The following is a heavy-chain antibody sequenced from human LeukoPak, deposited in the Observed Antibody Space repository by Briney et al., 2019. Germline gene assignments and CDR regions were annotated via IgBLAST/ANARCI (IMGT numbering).Heavy chain of an antibody. CDR3: ARVSLGIPDYFDY. Sequence: PSGTLSLTCTVSGGSISSYYWSWIRQPPGKGLEWIGYIYYSGSTNYNPSLKSRVTISVDTSKNQFSLKLSSVTAADTAVYYCARVSLGIPDYFDYWGQGTLVTVSS. J-gene: IGHJ4*02. CDR2: IYYSGST. CDR1: GGSISSYY. V-gene: IGHV4-59*01. D-gene: IGHD2-21*01.